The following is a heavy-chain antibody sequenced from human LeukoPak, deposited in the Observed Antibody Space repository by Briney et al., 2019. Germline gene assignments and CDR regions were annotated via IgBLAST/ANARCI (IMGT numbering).Heavy chain of an antibody. V-gene: IGHV3-48*02. Sequence: PGGSLRLSCAASGFTSSSYSMNWVRQAPGKGLEWVSYISSSSSTIYYADSVKGRFTISRDNAQNSVYLQMNSLRDEDTAVYYCARVGELDYWGQGTLVTVSS. D-gene: IGHD1-26*01. CDR3: ARVGELDY. CDR1: GFTSSSYS. J-gene: IGHJ4*02. CDR2: ISSSSSTI.